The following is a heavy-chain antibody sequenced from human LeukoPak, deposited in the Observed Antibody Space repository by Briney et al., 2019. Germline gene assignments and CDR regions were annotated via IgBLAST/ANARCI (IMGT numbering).Heavy chain of an antibody. CDR2: IYTDGST. J-gene: IGHJ5*02. V-gene: IGHV3-53*01. Sequence: GGSLRLSCAASGFTVSSNYMSWVRQAPGKGLEWVSVIYTDGSTYYADSVKGRFTISRDNSKNTLYLQMNSLRAEDTALYYCAKGESSSTSCPGSPWGQGTLVTVSS. CDR1: GFTVSSNY. D-gene: IGHD2-2*01. CDR3: AKGESSSTSCPGSP.